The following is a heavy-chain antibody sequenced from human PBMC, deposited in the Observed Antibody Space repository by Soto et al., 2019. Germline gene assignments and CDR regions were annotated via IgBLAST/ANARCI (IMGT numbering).Heavy chain of an antibody. D-gene: IGHD6-19*01. CDR1: GYTFTGYA. J-gene: IGHJ4*02. V-gene: IGHV1-3*04. CDR2: INTGNGNT. Sequence: QVQLVQSGAEEKKPGASVKVSCKASGYTFTGYAMHWVRQAPGQRLEWMGWINTGNGNTKYSQKFQGRVTITRDTPARTADMELSSLRSEDTAVYYCARAVAVPADFDYWGQGTLVTVSS. CDR3: ARAVAVPADFDY.